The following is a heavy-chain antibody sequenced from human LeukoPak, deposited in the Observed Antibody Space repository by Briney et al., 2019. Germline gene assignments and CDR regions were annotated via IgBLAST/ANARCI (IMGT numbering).Heavy chain of an antibody. CDR2: IYPGDSDT. J-gene: IGHJ5*02. CDR1: GYSSTSYW. Sequence: GESLMISSKGSGYSSTSYWIGWVRQLPGKGVEWMGIIYPGDSDTRYGPSFQGQVTISADKSIRTAYLQWSSLKASDTAMYYCASHLWSQGIPVTWGQGTLVTVSS. D-gene: IGHD6-19*01. CDR3: ASHLWSQGIPVT. V-gene: IGHV5-51*01.